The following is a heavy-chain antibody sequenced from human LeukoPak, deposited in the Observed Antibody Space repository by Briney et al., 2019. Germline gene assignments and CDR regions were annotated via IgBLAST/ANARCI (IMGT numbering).Heavy chain of an antibody. CDR2: MNGDGGYI. V-gene: IGHV3-21*01. J-gene: IGHJ4*02. CDR1: GFTIVTYS. Sequence: GGSLRLSCAASGFTIVTYSMSWVRQAPGKGLEWVSTMNGDGGYIVYADSVKGRFTISKDNAKNSLYLQMNSLRADDTAVYYCARDNAGWSRDYWGQGTLVTVSS. D-gene: IGHD6-19*01. CDR3: ARDNAGWSRDY.